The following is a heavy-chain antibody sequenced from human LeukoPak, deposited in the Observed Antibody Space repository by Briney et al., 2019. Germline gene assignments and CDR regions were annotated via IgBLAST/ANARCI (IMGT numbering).Heavy chain of an antibody. J-gene: IGHJ5*02. CDR1: GYSISSGYY. D-gene: IGHD3-16*01. V-gene: IGHV4-38-2*02. CDR2: IYHSGST. CDR3: ARLKFSGMIIWFDP. Sequence: SETLSLTCTVSGYSISSGYYWGWIRQPPGKGLEWIGEIYHSGSTNYNPSLKSRVTISVDKSKNQFSLKLSSVTAADTAVYYCARLKFSGMIIWFDPWGQGTLVTVSS.